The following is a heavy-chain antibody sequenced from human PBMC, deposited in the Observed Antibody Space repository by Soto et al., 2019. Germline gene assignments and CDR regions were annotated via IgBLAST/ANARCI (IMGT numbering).Heavy chain of an antibody. J-gene: IGHJ5*02. CDR3: AVGAGYRYADT. D-gene: IGHD5-18*01. V-gene: IGHV1-69*06. CDR2: IVPIFGTP. Sequence: QVQLVQSGAEVKKPGSSVKVSCKASGGTFSSFAIVWVRQAPGQGLEWMGEIVPIFGTPNYAQKFQGRVRITADTPTTTAYMELSSLRSEDTAKYWRAVGAGYRYADTWGQGTLVTVSS. CDR1: GGTFSSFA.